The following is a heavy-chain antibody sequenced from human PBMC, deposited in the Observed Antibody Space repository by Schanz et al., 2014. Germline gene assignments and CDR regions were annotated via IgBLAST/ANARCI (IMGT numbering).Heavy chain of an antibody. CDR3: ARKVVATIGGYYDN. V-gene: IGHV3-23*04. Sequence: EVQLVESGGGLVKPGGSLRLSCGVSGFTASSHSMNWVRQAPGKGLEWVSAISGSGGSTYYADSVKGRFTISRDNAENTLFLQMNSLRAEDTAVYYCARKVVATIGGYYDNWGQGTLVIVSS. J-gene: IGHJ4*02. CDR1: GFTASSHS. D-gene: IGHD5-12*01. CDR2: ISGSGGST.